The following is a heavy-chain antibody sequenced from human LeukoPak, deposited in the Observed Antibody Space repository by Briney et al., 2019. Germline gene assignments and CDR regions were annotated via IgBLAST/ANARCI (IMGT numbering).Heavy chain of an antibody. CDR3: ARGRDWFDP. CDR1: GFTFTIHY. J-gene: IGHJ5*02. V-gene: IGHV3-7*04. CDR2: INQDGSEK. Sequence: GGSLRLSCAASGFTFTIHYMTWVRQAPAMGLEWVANINQDGSEKYYVDSVKGRFTISRDNAKNSLYLQMNSLRAEDTAAYYCARGRDWFDPLGQGTLVTVSS.